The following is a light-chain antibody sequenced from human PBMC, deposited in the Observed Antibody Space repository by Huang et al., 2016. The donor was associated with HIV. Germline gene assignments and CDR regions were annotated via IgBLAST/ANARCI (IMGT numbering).Light chain of an antibody. CDR1: QSISSY. Sequence: DIQMTQSPSSLSASVGDRVTITCRASQSISSYLNWYQQKPGKAPNLLIYAASSLQSGVPSRFSGSVSGTDFTLTISSLQPEDFATYYCQQSYSTLWTFGQGTKVEIK. V-gene: IGKV1-39*01. J-gene: IGKJ1*01. CDR2: AAS. CDR3: QQSYSTLWT.